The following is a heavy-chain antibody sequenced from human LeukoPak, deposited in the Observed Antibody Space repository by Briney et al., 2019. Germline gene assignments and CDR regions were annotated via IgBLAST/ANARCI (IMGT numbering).Heavy chain of an antibody. V-gene: IGHV4-39*01. CDR3: AREILYDSTAYYL. CDR1: GASIDTSAYN. D-gene: IGHD3-22*01. CDR2: IYHSGSS. J-gene: IGHJ4*02. Sequence: SGTLSLTCSVSGASIDTSAYNWGWIRQPPGKGLEWIGSIYHSGSSYDNPSLKSRLTRSIDTSRNQFSLTLKSVTAADSGVYFCAREILYDSTAYYLWGQGTVVTVSS.